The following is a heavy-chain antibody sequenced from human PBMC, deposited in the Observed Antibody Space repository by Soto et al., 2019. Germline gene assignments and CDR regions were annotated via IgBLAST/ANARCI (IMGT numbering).Heavy chain of an antibody. D-gene: IGHD5-18*01. V-gene: IGHV1-2*04. CDR1: GYTFTGYY. CDR3: AKGYSYGWDYYYGMDV. J-gene: IGHJ6*02. Sequence: ASVKVSCKASGYTFTGYYMHWVRQAPGQGLEWMGWINPNSGGTNYAQKFQGWVTMTRDTSISTAYMELSRLRSDDTAVFYCAKGYSYGWDYYYGMDVWGQGNTFTVSS. CDR2: INPNSGGT.